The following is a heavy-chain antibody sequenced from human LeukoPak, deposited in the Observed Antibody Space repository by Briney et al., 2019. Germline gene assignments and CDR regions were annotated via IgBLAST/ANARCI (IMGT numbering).Heavy chain of an antibody. CDR3: AKDSPNCSGGSCYIGWFDP. V-gene: IGHV3-23*01. J-gene: IGHJ5*02. D-gene: IGHD2-15*01. CDR2: ISGSGGST. CDR1: GFTFSSYA. Sequence: GGSLRLSCAASGFTFSSYAMSWVRQAPGKGLEWVSAISGSGGSTYYADSVKGRFTISRDNSKNTLYLQMNSLRAEDTAVYYCAKDSPNCSGGSCYIGWFDPWGQGTLATVSS.